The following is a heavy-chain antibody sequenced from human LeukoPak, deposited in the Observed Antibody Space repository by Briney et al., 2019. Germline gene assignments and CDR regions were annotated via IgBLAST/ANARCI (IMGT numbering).Heavy chain of an antibody. CDR1: GYRFTSYW. CDR3: ARRSGTTGTMRFFDY. V-gene: IGHV5-51*01. D-gene: IGHD1-1*01. CDR2: IYPGDSDT. J-gene: IGHJ4*02. Sequence: GGSLQISCKGSGYRFTSYWIGWVRPLPGKGLEWMGIIYPGDSDTRYSPSFQGQDTISADKPISTAYLQWSSLKASDTAMYYCARRSGTTGTMRFFDYWGQGTLVTVSS.